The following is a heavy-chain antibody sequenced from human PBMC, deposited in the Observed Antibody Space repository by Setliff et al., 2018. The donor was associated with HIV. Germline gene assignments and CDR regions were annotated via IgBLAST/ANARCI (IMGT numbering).Heavy chain of an antibody. CDR2: IYHSGGT. J-gene: IGHJ4*02. CDR3: ARPPTV. Sequence: SETLSLTCAVSGYSISSGYYWGWIRQPPGKGLEWIGSIYHSGGTYYNPSLKSRVTISVDTSKNQFSLRLSSVTAADTAVYYCARPPTVWSQGTLVTVSS. CDR1: GYSISSGYY. D-gene: IGHD4-4*01. V-gene: IGHV4-38-2*01.